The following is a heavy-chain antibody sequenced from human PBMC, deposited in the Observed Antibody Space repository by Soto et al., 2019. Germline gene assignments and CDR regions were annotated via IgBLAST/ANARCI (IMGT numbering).Heavy chain of an antibody. V-gene: IGHV3-74*01. J-gene: IGHJ6*02. D-gene: IGHD3-10*01. Sequence: TAGSLTLSCVDSEFTFSSYWMHWVRQVPGKGLVWVSRMNEDGSTTDYADSVKGRFTISRDDARNTLYLQMNSLRAEDTAVYYCARDLSGRADVWGQGTTVTVSS. CDR1: EFTFSSYW. CDR3: ARDLSGRADV. CDR2: MNEDGSTT.